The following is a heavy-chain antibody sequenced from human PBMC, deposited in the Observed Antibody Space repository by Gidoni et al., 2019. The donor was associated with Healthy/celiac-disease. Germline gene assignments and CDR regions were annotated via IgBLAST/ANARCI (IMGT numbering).Heavy chain of an antibody. Sequence: QLVQSGAEVKKPGASVKVSCKASGYPFTGYYMHWVRQAPVQGLEWMGWINPNSGGTNYAQKFQGRVTMTRDTSISTAYMELSRLRSDDTAVYYCAKSYGDYATHFDYWGQGTLVTVSS. CDR1: GYPFTGYY. D-gene: IGHD4-17*01. J-gene: IGHJ4*02. CDR3: AKSYGDYATHFDY. CDR2: INPNSGGT. V-gene: IGHV1-2*02.